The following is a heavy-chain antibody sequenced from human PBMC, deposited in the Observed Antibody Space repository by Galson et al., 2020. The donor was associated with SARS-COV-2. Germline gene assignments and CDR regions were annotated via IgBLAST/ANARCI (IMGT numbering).Heavy chain of an antibody. D-gene: IGHD2-2*01. V-gene: IGHV4-34*01. Sequence: SQASETLSLTCAVYGGSFSGYYWSWIRQPPGKGLEWIGEINHSGSTNYNPSLKSRVTISVDTSKNQFSLKLSSVTAADTAVYYCARGEVWIPAALVDDQKAPVLRPWYYFDYWGQGTLVTVSS. CDR3: ARGEVWIPAALVDDQKAPVLRPWYYFDY. CDR1: GGSFSGYY. J-gene: IGHJ4*02. CDR2: INHSGST.